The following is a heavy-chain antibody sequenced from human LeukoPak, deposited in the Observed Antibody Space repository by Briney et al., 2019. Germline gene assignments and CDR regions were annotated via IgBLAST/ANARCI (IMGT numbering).Heavy chain of an antibody. CDR2: IYPGHSDT. CDR3: AQLQGGGGSYSYVDY. Sequence: GESLKISCKGSGYSFTNYWIGWVRQMPGKGLEWLGIIYPGHSDTRYIPSFQGQVTISADKSINTAYLQWTSLKASDSAMYYCAQLQGGGGSYSYVDYWGQGTLVTVSS. CDR1: GYSFTNYW. J-gene: IGHJ4*02. V-gene: IGHV5-51*01. D-gene: IGHD1-26*01.